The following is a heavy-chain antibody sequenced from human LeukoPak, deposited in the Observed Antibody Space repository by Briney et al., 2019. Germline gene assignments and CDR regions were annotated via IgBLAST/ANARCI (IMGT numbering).Heavy chain of an antibody. V-gene: IGHV3-23*01. CDR2: SSGSGGST. CDR3: ARDRERGFDY. CDR1: GFTFSSYA. J-gene: IGHJ4*02. Sequence: GGSLRLSCAASGFTFSSYAMSWVRQAPGKGLEWVSGSSGSGGSTYHADSVKGRFTISRDNSKNTLYLQMHSLRAEDTAVYYCARDRERGFDYWGQGSLVTVSS. D-gene: IGHD5-24*01.